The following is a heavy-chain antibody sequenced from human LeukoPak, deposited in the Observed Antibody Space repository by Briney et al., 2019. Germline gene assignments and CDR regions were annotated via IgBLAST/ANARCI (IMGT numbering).Heavy chain of an antibody. CDR3: ARDGELDY. CDR2: ISYDGSNK. Sequence: GESLRLSCAASGFTFSSYAMHWVRQAPGKGLEWVAVISYDGSNKYYADSVKGRFTISRDNSKNTLYLQMNSLRAEDTAVYYCARDGELDYWGQGTLVTVSS. V-gene: IGHV3-30-3*01. CDR1: GFTFSSYA. D-gene: IGHD7-27*01. J-gene: IGHJ4*02.